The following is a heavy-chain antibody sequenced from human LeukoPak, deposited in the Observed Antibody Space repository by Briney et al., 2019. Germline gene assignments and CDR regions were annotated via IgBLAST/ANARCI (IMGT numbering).Heavy chain of an antibody. J-gene: IGHJ4*02. CDR3: ASFEDYAVDYFDY. D-gene: IGHD4/OR15-4a*01. Sequence: PGGSLRLSCAASGFTFSSYEMNWVRQAPGKGLEWVSYISSSSGTIYYADSVKGRFTISRDNAKTSLYLQMDSLRAEDTAVYYCASFEDYAVDYFDYWGQGTLVTVSS. CDR1: GFTFSSYE. V-gene: IGHV3-48*01. CDR2: ISSSSGTI.